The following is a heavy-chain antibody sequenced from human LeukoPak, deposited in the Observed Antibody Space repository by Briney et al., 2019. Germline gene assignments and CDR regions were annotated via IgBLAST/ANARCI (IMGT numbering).Heavy chain of an antibody. V-gene: IGHV3-23*01. D-gene: IGHD1-26*01. Sequence: GGSLRLSCAASGFTFSSYGMSWVRQAPGKGLEWVSAISGSGGSTYYADSVKGRFTISRDNSKNTLYLQMNSLRAEDTAVYYCAKGPGRVGATYYYYYYMDVWGKGTTVTISS. CDR2: ISGSGGST. CDR3: AKGPGRVGATYYYYYYMDV. J-gene: IGHJ6*03. CDR1: GFTFSSYG.